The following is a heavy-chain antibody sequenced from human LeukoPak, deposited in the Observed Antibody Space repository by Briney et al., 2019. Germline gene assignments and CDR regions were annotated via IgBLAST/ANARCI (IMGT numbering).Heavy chain of an antibody. CDR3: AKGAAAGNYFDY. V-gene: IGHV3-43*02. CDR2: ISGDGGST. J-gene: IGHJ4*02. D-gene: IGHD6-13*01. Sequence: GGSLRLSCAASGFTFDDYAMRWVRQAPGKGLEWVSLISGDGGSTYYADSVKGRFTISRDSSKNSLYLQMNSLRTEDTALYYCAKGAAAGNYFDYWGQGTLVTVSS. CDR1: GFTFDDYA.